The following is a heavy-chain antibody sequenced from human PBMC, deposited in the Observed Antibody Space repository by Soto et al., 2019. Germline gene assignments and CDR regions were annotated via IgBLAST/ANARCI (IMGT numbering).Heavy chain of an antibody. J-gene: IGHJ4*02. CDR1: GFTFSVYG. CDR2: ISSGSSGTT. D-gene: IGHD6-13*01. V-gene: IGHV3-48*01. CDR3: AKEVAAAAPHGPGGY. Sequence: PGGSLRLSCAASGFTFSVYGMNWVRQAPGKGLEWIAYISSGSSGTTYYADSVKGRFTISRDNAKNSLYLQMNSLRAEDTAVYYCAKEVAAAAPHGPGGYWGQGTLVTSPQ.